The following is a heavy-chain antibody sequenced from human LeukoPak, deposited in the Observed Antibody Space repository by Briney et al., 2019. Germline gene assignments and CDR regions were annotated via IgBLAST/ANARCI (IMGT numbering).Heavy chain of an antibody. CDR3: ARDSAGSGFDY. D-gene: IGHD3-10*01. CDR1: GGSTSSSNW. J-gene: IGHJ4*02. Sequence: SGTLSLTCAVSGGSTSSSNWWSWARPPPGKGLEWIGEIYHSGSTNYNPSLKSRVTISVDKSKNQFSLKLSSVTAADTAVYYCARDSAGSGFDYWGQGTLVTVSS. V-gene: IGHV4-4*02. CDR2: IYHSGST.